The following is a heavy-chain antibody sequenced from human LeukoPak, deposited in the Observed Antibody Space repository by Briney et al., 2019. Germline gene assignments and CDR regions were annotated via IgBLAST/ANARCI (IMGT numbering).Heavy chain of an antibody. CDR3: ARAGIVVVPANGMDV. V-gene: IGHV1-8*01. J-gene: IGHJ6*02. Sequence: ASVKVSCKASGYTLTSYDINWVRQATGQGLEWMGWMNPNSGNTGYAQKFQGRVTMTRNTSISTAYMELSSLRSEDTAVYYCARAGIVVVPANGMDVWGQGTTVTVSS. CDR1: GYTLTSYD. CDR2: MNPNSGNT. D-gene: IGHD2-2*01.